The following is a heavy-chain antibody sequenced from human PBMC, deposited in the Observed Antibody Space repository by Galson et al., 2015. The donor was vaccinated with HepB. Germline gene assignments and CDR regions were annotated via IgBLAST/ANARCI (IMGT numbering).Heavy chain of an antibody. V-gene: IGHV4-59*01. Sequence: LSLTCTVSGGSISSYYWTWIRQPSGKGLEWIGSIYYSGRTDYNPSLKSRVTISVDTSRNQFSLKLSSVTAADTAVYYCARGHPFDIWGQGTIVTVSS. CDR3: ARGHPFDI. CDR2: IYYSGRT. J-gene: IGHJ3*02. CDR1: GGSISSYY.